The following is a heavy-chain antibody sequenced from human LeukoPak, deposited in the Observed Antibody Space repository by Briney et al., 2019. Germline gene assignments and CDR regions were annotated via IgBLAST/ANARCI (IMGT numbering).Heavy chain of an antibody. V-gene: IGHV3-13*01. Sequence: GGSLRLSCAASGFIFTDYDLHWVRQPLGKGLEWVSVFGIAGDTYYADSVKGRFTISRDVAKNSLYLQMNNLRAGDTAVYYCVRTNGGTYYDYWGQGTLVTVSS. CDR2: FGIAGDT. CDR3: VRTNGGTYYDY. J-gene: IGHJ4*02. D-gene: IGHD1-26*01. CDR1: GFIFTDYD.